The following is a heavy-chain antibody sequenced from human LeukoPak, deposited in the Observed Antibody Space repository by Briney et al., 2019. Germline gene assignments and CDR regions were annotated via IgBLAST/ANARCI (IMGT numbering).Heavy chain of an antibody. CDR2: ISGSGGST. Sequence: GGSLRLSCAASGFTFSSDAMSWVRQAPGKGLEWVSVISGSGGSTYYADSVKGRFTISRDNSKNTLYLQMNSLRAEDTAVYYCAKSTAKTYYYDSSGYRYFDYWGQGTLVTVSS. D-gene: IGHD3-22*01. CDR1: GFTFSSDA. CDR3: AKSTAKTYYYDSSGYRYFDY. J-gene: IGHJ4*02. V-gene: IGHV3-23*01.